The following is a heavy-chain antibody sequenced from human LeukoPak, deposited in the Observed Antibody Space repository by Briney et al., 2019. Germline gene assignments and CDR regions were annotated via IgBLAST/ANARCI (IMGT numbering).Heavy chain of an antibody. CDR2: ISAYNGNT. V-gene: IGHV1-18*01. CDR1: GYTFTSYG. J-gene: IGHJ5*02. D-gene: IGHD4-17*01. Sequence: ASVKVSCKASGYTFTSYGISWVRQAPGQGLEWMGWISAYNGNTNYAQKLQGRVTMTTDTSTSTAYMELRGLRSDDTAVYYCARVGDYGGYGYNWFDPWGQGTLVTVSS. CDR3: ARVGDYGGYGYNWFDP.